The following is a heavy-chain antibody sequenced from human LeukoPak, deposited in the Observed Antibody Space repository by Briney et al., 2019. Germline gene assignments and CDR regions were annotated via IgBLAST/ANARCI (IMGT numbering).Heavy chain of an antibody. D-gene: IGHD3-10*01. Sequence: GGSLRLSCAASGFTFSSYAMSWVRQAPGKGLERVSSISISPGSTYYADSVKGRFTISRDNSESTLYLQMNSLRAEDTAVYYCVQGGGGNWFDPWGQGTLVTVSS. J-gene: IGHJ5*02. CDR3: VQGGGGNWFDP. CDR2: ISISPGST. V-gene: IGHV3-23*01. CDR1: GFTFSSYA.